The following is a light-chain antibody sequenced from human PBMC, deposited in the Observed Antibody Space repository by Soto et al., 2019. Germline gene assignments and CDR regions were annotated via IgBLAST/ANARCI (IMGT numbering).Light chain of an antibody. Sequence: AIQMTQSPATLSASVGDRVTISCRASHDIGNNLGCYQQKPWKPPKVLIYGASNLQSGVPPSFSGSGSGTDFTLAISSLQPEDSATYYCLQDINSPWTFGQGTKVDVK. V-gene: IGKV1-6*02. CDR3: LQDINSPWT. CDR2: GAS. J-gene: IGKJ1*01. CDR1: HDIGNN.